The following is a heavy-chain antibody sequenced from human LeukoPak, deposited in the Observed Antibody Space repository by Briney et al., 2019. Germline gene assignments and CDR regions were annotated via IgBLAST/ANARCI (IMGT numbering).Heavy chain of an antibody. D-gene: IGHD2-8*01. J-gene: IGHJ4*02. V-gene: IGHV3-13*01. CDR3: ARDGYCTNGVCFDY. CDR2: IGTAGDT. Sequence: GGSLRLSCAASGFTFSSYDMHWVRQPTGGGLEWVSGIGTAGDTYYLGSVKGRFTISRDNAKNSLYLQMNSLRAEDTAVYYCARDGYCTNGVCFDYWGQGTLVTVSS. CDR1: GFTFSSYD.